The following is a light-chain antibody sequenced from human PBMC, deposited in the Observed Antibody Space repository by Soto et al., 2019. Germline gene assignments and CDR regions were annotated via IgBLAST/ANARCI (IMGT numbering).Light chain of an antibody. CDR2: GAS. Sequence: EVVLTQSPGTLSLSPGERATLSCRASQSVSSTYLAWYQQKPGHAPRLLIHGASNRATGIPDRFSGSGSGTDFTLTISRLETEDFAVYYCQQYGSPPWTFGQGTKVEIK. J-gene: IGKJ1*01. V-gene: IGKV3-20*01. CDR1: QSVSSTY. CDR3: QQYGSPPWT.